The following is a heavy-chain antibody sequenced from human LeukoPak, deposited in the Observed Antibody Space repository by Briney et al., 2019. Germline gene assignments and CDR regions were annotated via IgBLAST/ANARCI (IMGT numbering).Heavy chain of an antibody. J-gene: IGHJ4*02. V-gene: IGHV4-59*01. Sequence: SETLSLTCTVSGGSISSYYWSWIRQPPGKGLEWIGNIYDSGSTNYNPSLKSRVTISVDTSKNEFSLKVTSVTAADTAVYYCARASGVGYSYGNADFWGQGTLVTVSS. D-gene: IGHD5-18*01. CDR2: IYDSGST. CDR3: ARASGVGYSYGNADF. CDR1: GGSISSYY.